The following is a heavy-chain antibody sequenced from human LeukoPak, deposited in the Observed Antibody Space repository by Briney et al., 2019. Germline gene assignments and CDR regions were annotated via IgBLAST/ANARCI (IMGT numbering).Heavy chain of an antibody. V-gene: IGHV5-51*01. J-gene: IGHJ5*02. Sequence: GESLKISCKHSGYSFTSQWIGWVRQLPGKGLEWMGIIYPANSDTVYTPSFQGQVTISADKSTDTVFLQWGSLKASDTAMYYCSIRAFSDTSPVAWGQGTLVTVSS. D-gene: IGHD3-3*02. CDR3: SIRAFSDTSPVA. CDR2: IYPANSDT. CDR1: GYSFTSQW.